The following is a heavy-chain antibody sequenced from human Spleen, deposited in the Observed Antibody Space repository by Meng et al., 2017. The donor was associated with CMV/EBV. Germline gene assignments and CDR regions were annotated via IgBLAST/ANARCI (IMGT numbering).Heavy chain of an antibody. D-gene: IGHD2-21*02. CDR2: IKQDGSEK. CDR1: GLTFSAYW. V-gene: IGHV3-7*01. CDR3: ARESVRGIAVVTDGYFDD. J-gene: IGHJ4*02. Sequence: GESLKISCAGSGLTFSAYWMSWVRQNPGRGLEWVANIKQDGSEKYYVDSVEGRFTIFRDNAKNSVYLQMNSLRVEDTAVYYCARESVRGIAVVTDGYFDDWGQGALVTVSS.